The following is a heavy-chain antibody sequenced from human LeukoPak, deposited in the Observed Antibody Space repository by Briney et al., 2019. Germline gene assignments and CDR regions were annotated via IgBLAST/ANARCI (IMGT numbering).Heavy chain of an antibody. J-gene: IGHJ4*02. CDR1: GGSISSGSYY. CDR2: IYTSGST. D-gene: IGHD2-15*01. CDR3: ATHCSGGSCIGASGRVDYY. V-gene: IGHV4-61*02. Sequence: SQTLSLTCTVSGGSISSGSYYWSWLRQPAGTGLEWIGRIYTSGSTNHNPSLKSPVTISVDTSKNQFSLKLSSVTAADTAVYYCATHCSGGSCIGASGRVDYYWGQGTLVTVSS.